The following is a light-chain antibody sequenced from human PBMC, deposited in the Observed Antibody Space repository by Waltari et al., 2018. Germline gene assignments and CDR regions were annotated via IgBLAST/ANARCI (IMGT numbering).Light chain of an antibody. V-gene: IGKV3-20*01. J-gene: IGKJ1*01. CDR1: QSVGRA. CDR2: DAS. Sequence: EIVLTQSPGTLALSPGERATFSCRASQSVGRALAWYQQKPGQAPRLLIYDASSRATGISDKYSGSGSGTDFSLTISRVEPEDFAVYFCQMYVRLPVTFGQGTKVEVK. CDR3: QMYVRLPVT.